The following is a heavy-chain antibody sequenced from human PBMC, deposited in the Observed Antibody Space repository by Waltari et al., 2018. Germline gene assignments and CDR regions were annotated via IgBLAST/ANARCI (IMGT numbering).Heavy chain of an antibody. CDR3: ARAFRHWFDP. CDR2: IYYSGST. J-gene: IGHJ5*02. CDR1: GGSISSHY. Sequence: QVQLQESGPGLVKPSETLSLTCTVSGGSISSHYWSWIRQPPGKGLEWIGYIYYSGSTTYNPSLKSRVTISVDTSKNQFSLKLSSVTAADTAVYYCARAFRHWFDPWGQGTLVTVSS. V-gene: IGHV4-59*11.